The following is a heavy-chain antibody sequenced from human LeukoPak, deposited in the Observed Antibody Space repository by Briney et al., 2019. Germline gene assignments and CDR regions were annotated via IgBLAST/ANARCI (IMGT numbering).Heavy chain of an antibody. D-gene: IGHD1-26*01. Sequence: PGGSLRLSCAASGFTFSSYAMSWVRQAPGKGLEWVSAISGSGGSTYYADSVKGRFTISRDNSKNTLYLQMNSLRAEDTAVYYCAKDGSGSYVNYYYYMDVWGKGTTVTVSS. CDR3: AKDGSGSYVNYYYYMDV. CDR1: GFTFSSYA. J-gene: IGHJ6*03. CDR2: ISGSGGST. V-gene: IGHV3-23*01.